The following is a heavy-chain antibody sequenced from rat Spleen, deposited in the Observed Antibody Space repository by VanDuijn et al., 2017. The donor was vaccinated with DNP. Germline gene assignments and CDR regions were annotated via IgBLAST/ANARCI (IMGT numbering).Heavy chain of an antibody. J-gene: IGHJ4*01. CDR2: VNSAGTT. D-gene: IGHD1-4*01. V-gene: IGHV3-3*01. CDR3: ARWPGYNPPYAMDA. Sequence: EVQLQESGPGLVKTSQSLSLTCSVTSYSITSSYRWNWIRKFPGNKLEWMGSVNSAGTTNYNPSLKSRISITRDTSKNQLFLQVNSVTTEDTATYYCARWPGYNPPYAMDAWGQGTSVTVSS. CDR1: SYSITSSYR.